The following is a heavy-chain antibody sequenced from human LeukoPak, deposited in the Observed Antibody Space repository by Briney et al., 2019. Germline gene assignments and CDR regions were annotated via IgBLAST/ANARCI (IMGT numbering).Heavy chain of an antibody. Sequence: KSGGSLRLSCAASGFTFSRYSMNWVRQPPGKGLEWVSPISGSGSDIYYADSVKGRFSISRDSARNSVYVQMRSLRAEDTAVYYCVRGPQFCRGGRWFGYYFVYWGQGALVTVSS. CDR2: ISGSGSDI. D-gene: IGHD2-15*01. CDR3: VRGPQFCRGGRWFGYYFVY. V-gene: IGHV3-21*01. CDR1: GFTFSRYS. J-gene: IGHJ4*02.